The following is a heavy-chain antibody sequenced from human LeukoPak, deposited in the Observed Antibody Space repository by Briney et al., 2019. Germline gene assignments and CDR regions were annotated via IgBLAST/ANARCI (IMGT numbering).Heavy chain of an antibody. V-gene: IGHV3-30*02. Sequence: GGSLRLSCAASGFTFRSYGMHWVRQAPGKGLEWVTFIQYDGSNKYYADSVKGRFTVSRDNSKNTLYLQMSSLRAEDTAEYYCAADYGGNLGQGTLVTVSS. CDR3: AADYGGN. CDR1: GFTFRSYG. D-gene: IGHD4-23*01. J-gene: IGHJ4*02. CDR2: IQYDGSNK.